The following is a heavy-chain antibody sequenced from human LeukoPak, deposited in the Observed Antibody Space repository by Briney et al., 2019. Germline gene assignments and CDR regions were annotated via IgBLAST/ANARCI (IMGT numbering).Heavy chain of an antibody. CDR2: IIPIFGTA. CDR3: ARGHITGTVTYLDY. D-gene: IGHD1-7*01. V-gene: IGHV1-69*05. Sequence: SVKVSCKASGGTFSSYAISWVRQAPGQGLEWVGRIIPIFGTANYAQKFQGRVTITTDESTSTAYMELSSLRSEDTAVYYCARGHITGTVTYLDYWGQGTLVTVSS. J-gene: IGHJ4*02. CDR1: GGTFSSYA.